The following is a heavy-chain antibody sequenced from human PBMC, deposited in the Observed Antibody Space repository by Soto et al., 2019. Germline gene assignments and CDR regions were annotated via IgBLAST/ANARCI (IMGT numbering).Heavy chain of an antibody. CDR2: ISANNGNT. CDR1: GYTFASYG. CDR3: ARSPGYCSSTSCSPTSNWLDP. Sequence: ASVKVSCKASGYTFASYGISWVRQAPGQGLEWMGWISANNGNTNYAQKLQGRVTMTTDTSTSTAYMELRSLRSDDTAVYYCARSPGYCSSTSCSPTSNWLDPWGQGTLVTVSS. J-gene: IGHJ5*02. D-gene: IGHD2-2*03. V-gene: IGHV1-18*01.